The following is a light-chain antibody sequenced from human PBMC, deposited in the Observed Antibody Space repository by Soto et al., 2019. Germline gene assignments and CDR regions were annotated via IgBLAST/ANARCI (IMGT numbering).Light chain of an antibody. J-gene: IGLJ2*01. V-gene: IGLV2-14*01. Sequence: QSALTQPASVSGSPGQSITISCTGTGSDIGYHDSVSWYRRHPDKAPQLIIYDVYSRPSGVSHRFSGSKSGYTASLTISGLQPEDEAEYYCASRPSSDTHVLFGGGTKLTVL. CDR1: GSDIGYHDS. CDR3: ASRPSSDTHVL. CDR2: DVY.